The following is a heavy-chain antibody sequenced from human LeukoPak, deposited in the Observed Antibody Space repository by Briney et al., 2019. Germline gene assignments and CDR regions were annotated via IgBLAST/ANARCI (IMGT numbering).Heavy chain of an antibody. J-gene: IGHJ4*02. V-gene: IGHV3-23*01. D-gene: IGHD3-10*01. CDR3: AKRASGSGTSLYYFDY. Sequence: PGGSLRLSCAASGFTFSSYAMSWVRQAPGKGLEWVSVISNSGGSTFYADSVKGRFTISRDNSKNTLYLQMNSLRAEDTAVYYCAKRASGSGTSLYYFDYWGQGILVTVSS. CDR2: ISNSGGST. CDR1: GFTFSSYA.